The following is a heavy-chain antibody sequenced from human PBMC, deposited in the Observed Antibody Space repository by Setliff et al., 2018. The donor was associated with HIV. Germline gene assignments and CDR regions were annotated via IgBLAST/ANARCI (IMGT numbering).Heavy chain of an antibody. D-gene: IGHD3-3*01. Sequence: ASVKVSCKASGYIFSNYEINWVRQATGQGLEWMGWVNPKSVSTGYAPNFQGRVTMTWNTSINTAYMELSSLRSEDTAVYFCARPRNGYYHLEYWGQGTPVTVYS. CDR2: VNPKSVST. J-gene: IGHJ4*02. V-gene: IGHV1-8*01. CDR3: ARPRNGYYHLEY. CDR1: GYIFSNYE.